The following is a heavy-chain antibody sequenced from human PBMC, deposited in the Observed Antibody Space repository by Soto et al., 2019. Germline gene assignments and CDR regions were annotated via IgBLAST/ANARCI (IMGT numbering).Heavy chain of an antibody. CDR3: ARIREPLTGGPWFDP. Sequence: SETLSLTCAVYGGSFSDYSWTWIRQPPWKGLEWIGEINHSGSTYYNPSLKSRVTISVDTSKNQFSLKLNSVTAADTAVYYCARIREPLTGGPWFDPWGQGTLVTVSS. CDR2: INHSGST. CDR1: GGSFSDYS. D-gene: IGHD1-26*01. J-gene: IGHJ5*02. V-gene: IGHV4-34*01.